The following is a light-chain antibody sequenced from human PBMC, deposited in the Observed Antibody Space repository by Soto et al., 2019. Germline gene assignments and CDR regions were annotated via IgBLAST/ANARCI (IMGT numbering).Light chain of an antibody. V-gene: IGKV4-1*01. CDR3: QQCYATPYT. CDR1: QSVLSSSNNKNY. CDR2: WAS. J-gene: IGKJ2*01. Sequence: DIAMTQSPDSLAVSLGERATINCKSSQSVLSSSNNKNYLAWYQKKPGQPPKLLIYWASMRESGVPDRFSGSGSGTEFTLTIGSLQSEDVAVYYCQQCYATPYTFGQGTKLEIK.